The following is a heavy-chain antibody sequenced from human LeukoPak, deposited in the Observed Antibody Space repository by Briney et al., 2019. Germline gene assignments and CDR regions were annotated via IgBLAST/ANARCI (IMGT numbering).Heavy chain of an antibody. D-gene: IGHD5-12*01. Sequence: GSLRLSCAASGFTVSSNYMSWARQAAGKGLEWIGSIYHSGKTYYNPSLKSRVTISVDTSKNQFSLKLNSVTAADTAVYYCARGGYSGYDSRRVLGEFGPWGQGTLVTVSS. V-gene: IGHV4-38-2*01. J-gene: IGHJ5*02. CDR3: ARGGYSGYDSRRVLGEFGP. CDR2: IYHSGKT. CDR1: GFTVSSNY.